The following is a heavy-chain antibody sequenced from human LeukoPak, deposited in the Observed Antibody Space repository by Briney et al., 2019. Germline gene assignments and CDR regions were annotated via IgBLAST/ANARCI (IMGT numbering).Heavy chain of an antibody. CDR3: ARRQYHYYGMDV. J-gene: IGHJ6*02. CDR1: GDSVSSGSYY. D-gene: IGHD2-2*01. CDR2: IYYSGST. Sequence: SETLSLTCNVSGDSVSSGSYYWSWIRQPPGKGLEWIGYIYYSGSTNYTTSLKSRVTMSVDTSKHQFSLTLSSVTAADTAVYYCARRQYHYYGMDVWGQGTTVTVSS. V-gene: IGHV4-61*01.